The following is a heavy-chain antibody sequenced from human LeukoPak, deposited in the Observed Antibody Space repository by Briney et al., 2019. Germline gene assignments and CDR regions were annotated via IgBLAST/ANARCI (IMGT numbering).Heavy chain of an antibody. CDR2: INHSGIT. D-gene: IGHD1-26*01. CDR1: GGSFIDYS. CDR3: ARDSGAVEATGVGFDY. J-gene: IGHJ4*02. Sequence: SETLSLTCSVSGGSFIDYSWSWIRQPPGKGLEWIGEINHSGITNYNPSLESRITMSVDTSKNQFSLKLSSVTAADTAVYYCARDSGAVEATGVGFDYWGQGTLVTVSS. V-gene: IGHV4-34*01.